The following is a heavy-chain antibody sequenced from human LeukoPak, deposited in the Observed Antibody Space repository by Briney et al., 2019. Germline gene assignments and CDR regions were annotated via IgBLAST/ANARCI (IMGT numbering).Heavy chain of an antibody. J-gene: IGHJ4*02. CDR3: ARGATYAYYFDY. CDR2: ISSSSSTI. Sequence: PGGSLRLSCAASGFTFSSYSMNWVRQAPGKGLEWVSYISSSSSTIYYADSVKGRFTISRDNAKNTVYLQMNSLRAEDTAVYYCARGATYAYYFDYWGQGILVTVSS. CDR1: GFTFSSYS. D-gene: IGHD4-17*01. V-gene: IGHV3-48*04.